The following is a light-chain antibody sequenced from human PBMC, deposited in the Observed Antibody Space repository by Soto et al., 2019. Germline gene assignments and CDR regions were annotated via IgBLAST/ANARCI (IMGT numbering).Light chain of an antibody. V-gene: IGKV1-33*01. CDR1: QDISNY. CDR2: DES. Sequence: DLQMTQSPSSLSASVGDRVTITCQASQDISNYLNWYQQKPGKAPKLLIYDESNLATGVPSRFSGSGSGTDFTFTISSLQPEDIATYYFQQYDNLPPYTFGQGTKMEIK. J-gene: IGKJ2*01. CDR3: QQYDNLPPYT.